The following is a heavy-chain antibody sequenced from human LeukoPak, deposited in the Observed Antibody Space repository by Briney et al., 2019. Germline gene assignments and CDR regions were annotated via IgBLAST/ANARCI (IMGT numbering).Heavy chain of an antibody. D-gene: IGHD2-15*01. CDR2: INPNSGGT. V-gene: IGHV1-2*02. CDR1: GYTFTGYY. CDR3: AKAPFCSGGSCSKTFDY. Sequence: ASVKVSCKASGYTFTGYYMHWVRQAPGQGLEWMGWINPNSGGTNYAQKFQGRVTMTRDTSISTAYMELSRLRSDDTAVYYCAKAPFCSGGSCSKTFDYWGQGTLVTVSS. J-gene: IGHJ4*02.